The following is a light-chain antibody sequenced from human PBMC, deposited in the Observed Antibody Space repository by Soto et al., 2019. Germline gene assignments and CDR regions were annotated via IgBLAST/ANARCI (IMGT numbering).Light chain of an antibody. CDR3: QHYGTSPST. Sequence: PGERVTLSCRASQSISGTYVAWYQQKPGQAPRLLIYSASTRATGIPDRFSGSGSGTDFTLTISRLEPEDFAVYYCQHYGTSPSTFGRGTKVDIK. CDR2: SAS. V-gene: IGKV3-20*01. CDR1: QSISGTY. J-gene: IGKJ1*01.